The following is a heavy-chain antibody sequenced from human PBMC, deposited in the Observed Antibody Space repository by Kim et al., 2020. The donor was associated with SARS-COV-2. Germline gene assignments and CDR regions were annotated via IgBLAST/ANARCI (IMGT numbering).Heavy chain of an antibody. V-gene: IGHV4-39*01. Sequence: SETLSLTCTVSGGSISSSSWYWGWIRQPPGKGLEWIGSIYYSGSTYHNPSLESRVTISVDTSKSQFSLKLSSVTAADTAVYYCARHGGRYSSSEYFDYWGQGTLVTVSS. D-gene: IGHD6-6*01. CDR3: ARHGGRYSSSEYFDY. CDR2: IYYSGST. J-gene: IGHJ4*02. CDR1: GGSISSSSWY.